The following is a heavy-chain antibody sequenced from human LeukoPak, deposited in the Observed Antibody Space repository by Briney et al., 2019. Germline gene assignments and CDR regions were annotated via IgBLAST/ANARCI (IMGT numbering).Heavy chain of an antibody. CDR3: SKDRGGKVGSFFDY. CDR1: GFTFSSYG. CDR2: ISSSSSTI. V-gene: IGHV3-48*01. D-gene: IGHD3-16*01. J-gene: IGHJ4*02. Sequence: PGGSLRLSCAASGFTFSSYGMTWVRQAPGKGLEWVSYISSSSSTIYYADSVKGRFTISRDNAKKTLYLQMKSLRAEDTAVYYSSKDRGGKVGSFFDYWGQGTLVTVSS.